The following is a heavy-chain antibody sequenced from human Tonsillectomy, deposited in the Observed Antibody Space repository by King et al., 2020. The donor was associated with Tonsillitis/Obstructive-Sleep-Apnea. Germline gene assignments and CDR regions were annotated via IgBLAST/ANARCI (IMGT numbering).Heavy chain of an antibody. CDR3: ARVIDLNH. CDR2: ISLSGTYT. V-gene: IGHV3-21*01. J-gene: IGHJ5*02. Sequence: VQLVESGGDLVKPGGSLRLSCAASGFIFSSYSMNWVRQAPGKGLEWVSSISLSGTYTYYRDSMKGRFTISRDNAKNSLYLQMNSVRVEDTAVYYCARVIDLNHWGEGTLVTVSS. CDR1: GFIFSSYS. D-gene: IGHD3-22*01.